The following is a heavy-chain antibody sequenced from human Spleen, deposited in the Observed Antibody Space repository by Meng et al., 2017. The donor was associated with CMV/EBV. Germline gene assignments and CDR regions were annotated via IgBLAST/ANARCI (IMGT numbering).Heavy chain of an antibody. V-gene: IGHV3-30*02. J-gene: IGHJ6*02. D-gene: IGHD2-2*02. CDR3: AKGKGYCSSTSCYTSGYYYGMDV. CDR2: IRYDGSNK. Sequence: LSLTCAASGFTFSSYGMHWVHQAPGKGLEWVAFIRYDGSNKYYADSVKGRFTISRDNSKNTLYLQMNSLRAEDTAVYYCAKGKGYCSSTSCYTSGYYYGMDVWGQGTTVTVSS. CDR1: GFTFSSYG.